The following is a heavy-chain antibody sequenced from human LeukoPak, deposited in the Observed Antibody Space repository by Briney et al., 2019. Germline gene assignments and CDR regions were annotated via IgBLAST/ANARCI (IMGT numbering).Heavy chain of an antibody. CDR2: ITSSGRYI. CDR3: TRKGSQWDFLVGY. V-gene: IGHV3-21*01. Sequence: GGSLRLSCAASGFTFSSYSMTWVRQAPGKGLECVSSITSSGRYIYYADPVKGRFTISRDNAENSLYLQMDSLTAEDTTVYYCTRKGSQWDFLVGYWGQGTRVTVSP. J-gene: IGHJ4*02. CDR1: GFTFSSYS. D-gene: IGHD2/OR15-2a*01.